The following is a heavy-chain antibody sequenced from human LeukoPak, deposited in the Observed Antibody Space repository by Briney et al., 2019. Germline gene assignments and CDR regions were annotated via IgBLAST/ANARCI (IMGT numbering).Heavy chain of an antibody. CDR2: INQDGSEK. J-gene: IGHJ4*02. CDR3: SRSLDY. Sequence: PGGSLRLSCAASGFTFANYWMDWVRQAPGKGLEWVANINQDGSEKFYVDSVKGRFTISRDNAKNSVYLQMNRLRAEDTAVYYCSRSLDYLGQGTLVTVSP. V-gene: IGHV3-7*01. CDR1: GFTFANYW.